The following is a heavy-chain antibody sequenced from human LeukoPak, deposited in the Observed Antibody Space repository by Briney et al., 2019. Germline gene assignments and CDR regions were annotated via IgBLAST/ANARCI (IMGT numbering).Heavy chain of an antibody. J-gene: IGHJ4*02. D-gene: IGHD2-8*01. CDR1: GGXISSYY. V-gene: IGHV4-59*08. CDR3: ARGNGEIDY. Sequence: SETLSLTCTVSGGXISSYYCSWIRQPPGKGLEWIGYISYSGSTDYNPSLKSRVTISVDTSKNQLSLKLSSVTAADTAVYYCARGNGEIDYWGQGTLVTVSS. CDR2: ISYSGST.